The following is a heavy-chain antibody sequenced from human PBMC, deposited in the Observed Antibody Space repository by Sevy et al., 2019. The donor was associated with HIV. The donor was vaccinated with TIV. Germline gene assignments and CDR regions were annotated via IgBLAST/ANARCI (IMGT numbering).Heavy chain of an antibody. CDR1: GFTFSDYY. Sequence: GGSLRLSCAASGFTFSDYYMSWIRQAPGKGLEWVPYISSSGSNIYYADSVKGRFTVSRDKAKNSMYLQMNSLRAEDTALYYCARDLHRGLSGSTSGYWGQGTLVTVSS. J-gene: IGHJ4*02. D-gene: IGHD3-3*01. CDR3: ARDLHRGLSGSTSGY. V-gene: IGHV3-11*01. CDR2: ISSSGSNI.